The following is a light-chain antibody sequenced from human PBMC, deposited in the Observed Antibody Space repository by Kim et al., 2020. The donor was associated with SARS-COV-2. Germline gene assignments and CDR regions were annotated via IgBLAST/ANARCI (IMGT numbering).Light chain of an antibody. J-gene: IGLJ3*02. CDR2: RDS. CDR3: QVWDSSTAV. CDR1: NIGSKN. V-gene: IGLV3-9*01. Sequence: VARGQTARITWGGNNIGSKNVHWYQQKPGQAPVLVIYRDSNRPSGIPERFSGSNSGNTATLTISRAQAGDEADYYCQVWDSSTAVFGGGTQLTVL.